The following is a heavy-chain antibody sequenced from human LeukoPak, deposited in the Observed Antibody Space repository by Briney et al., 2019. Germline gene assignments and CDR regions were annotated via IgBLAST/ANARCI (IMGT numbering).Heavy chain of an antibody. CDR2: ISGSNGYT. D-gene: IGHD4-17*01. V-gene: IGHV3-23*01. CDR3: AKAVDYGDYYFDD. J-gene: IGHJ4*02. CDR1: GFTFSTYA. Sequence: GGSQRLSCAASGFTFSTYAMNWVRQAPGKGLEWVSGISGSNGYTHYADSVKGRFTISRDNSKNTLYMQMNSLRAEDTAVYYCAKAVDYGDYYFDDWGQGTLVTVSS.